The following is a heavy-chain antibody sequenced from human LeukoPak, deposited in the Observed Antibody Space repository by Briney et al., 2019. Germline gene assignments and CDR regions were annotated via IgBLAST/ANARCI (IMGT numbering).Heavy chain of an antibody. CDR1: GFTFSSYA. CDR2: ISGSGGST. V-gene: IGHV3-23*01. D-gene: IGHD3-3*01. Sequence: GGSLRLSCAASGFTFSSYAMSWVRQAPGKGLEWVSAISGSGGSTYYADSVKGRFTISRDNSKNTLYLQMNSLRAEDTAVYYCAKDWSEIYEFWSGGFDYWGQGTLVTVSS. J-gene: IGHJ4*02. CDR3: AKDWSEIYEFWSGGFDY.